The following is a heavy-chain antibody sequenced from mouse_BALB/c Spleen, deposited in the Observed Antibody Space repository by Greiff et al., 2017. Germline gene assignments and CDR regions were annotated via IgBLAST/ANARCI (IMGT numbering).Heavy chain of an antibody. V-gene: IGHV2-9*02. CDR1: GFSLTSYG. Sequence: VQLQESGPGLVAPSQSLSITCTVSGFSLTSYGVHWVRQPPGKGLEWLGVIWAGGSTNYNSALMSRLSISKDNSKSQVFLKMNSLQTDDTAMYYCARDRGVVYYAMDYWGQGTSVTVSS. D-gene: IGHD1-1*01. CDR3: ARDRGVVYYAMDY. CDR2: IWAGGST. J-gene: IGHJ4*01.